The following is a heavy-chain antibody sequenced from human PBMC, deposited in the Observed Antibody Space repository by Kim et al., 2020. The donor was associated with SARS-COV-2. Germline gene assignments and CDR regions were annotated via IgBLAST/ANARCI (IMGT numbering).Heavy chain of an antibody. CDR1: GYTFTSYD. D-gene: IGHD6-13*01. J-gene: IGHJ6*02. Sequence: ASVKVSCKASGYTFTSYDINWVRQATGQGLEWMGWMNPNSGNTGYAQKFQGRVTMTRNTSISTAYMELSSLRSEDTAVYYCARHPAAAIYYYYYYGMDVWGQGPTVTVPS. CDR2: MNPNSGNT. CDR3: ARHPAAAIYYYYYYGMDV. V-gene: IGHV1-8*01.